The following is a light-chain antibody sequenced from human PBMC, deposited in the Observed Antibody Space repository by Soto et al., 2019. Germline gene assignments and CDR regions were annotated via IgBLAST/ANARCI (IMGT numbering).Light chain of an antibody. J-gene: IGKJ1*01. CDR1: QTVSITY. V-gene: IGKV3-20*01. CDR3: QQYSTYTPRT. CDR2: AAS. Sequence: VLTQSPGTLSLSPGESATLSCRASQTVSITYLTWYQQQPGQAPRLLIYAASSRATGIPDRFSGSGSGTEFTLTISSLQPDDFATYYCQQYSTYTPRTFGQGTKVDI.